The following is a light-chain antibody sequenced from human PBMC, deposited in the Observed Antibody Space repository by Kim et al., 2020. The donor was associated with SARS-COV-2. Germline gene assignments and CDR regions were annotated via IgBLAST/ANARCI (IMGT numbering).Light chain of an antibody. CDR3: SSRDSSGHQLV. CDR2: AKD. J-gene: IGLJ2*01. CDR1: SLRSYY. Sequence: SSELTQDPAVSVALGQTVRITCQGDSLRSYYASWYQQKPGQAPVLVIHAKDERPSGIPDRFSGSSSGNTASLTITGARADDEADYYCSSRDSSGHQLVFGGGTKVTVL. V-gene: IGLV3-19*01.